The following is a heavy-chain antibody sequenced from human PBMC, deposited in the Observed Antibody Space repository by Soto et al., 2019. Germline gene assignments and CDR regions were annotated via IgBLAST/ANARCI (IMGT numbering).Heavy chain of an antibody. CDR3: TRYLDYGEIN. J-gene: IGHJ4*02. Sequence: GASVQVSCKASGYTLTSYDINWVRQATGQGPEWMGWMNPDSGHTGYARKFRGRVSMTRNTSISTAYMELGSLKTEDTAVYYCTRYLDYGEINWGQGTLVTVSS. CDR2: MNPDSGHT. D-gene: IGHD4-17*01. V-gene: IGHV1-8*01. CDR1: GYTLTSYD.